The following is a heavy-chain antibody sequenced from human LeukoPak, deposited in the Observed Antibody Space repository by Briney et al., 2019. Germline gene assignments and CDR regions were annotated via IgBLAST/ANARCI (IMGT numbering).Heavy chain of an antibody. Sequence: ASVKVSFKASGYMFTSYSMHWVRQAPGQGLEWMGIINPSGASTSYAQKFQGRVTMTRDTSTNTVYMELSSLRSEDTAVYYCTRDGYYGVSYYFDYWGQGTLVTVSS. J-gene: IGHJ4*02. D-gene: IGHD4-17*01. V-gene: IGHV1-46*03. CDR1: GYMFTSYS. CDR2: INPSGAST. CDR3: TRDGYYGVSYYFDY.